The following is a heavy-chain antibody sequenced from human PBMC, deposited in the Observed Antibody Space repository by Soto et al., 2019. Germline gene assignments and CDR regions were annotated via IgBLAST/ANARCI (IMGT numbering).Heavy chain of an antibody. V-gene: IGHV3-30-3*01. D-gene: IGHD2-21*02. Sequence: GGSLRLSCAASGLTFSSYAMHWVRQAPGKGLEWVAVISYDGSNKYYADSVKGRFTISRDNSKNTLYLQMNSLRAEDTAVYYCARGHELAYCGGDCYSGYGMDVWGQGTTVTVSS. J-gene: IGHJ6*02. CDR3: ARGHELAYCGGDCYSGYGMDV. CDR2: ISYDGSNK. CDR1: GLTFSSYA.